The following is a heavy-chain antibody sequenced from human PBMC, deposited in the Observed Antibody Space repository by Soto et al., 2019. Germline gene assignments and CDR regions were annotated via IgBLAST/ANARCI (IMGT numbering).Heavy chain of an antibody. D-gene: IGHD5-12*01. CDR3: AKDHWAAYSGYAIRNDLDV. CDR2: ISYEGSKT. CDR1: GFTFSDYG. Sequence: GGSLRLSCPASGFTFSDYGIHWVRQAPGKGLEWVAVISYEGSKTYYADSVKGRFTIARDNSKNTLYLQMASLRPEDTAVYYCAKDHWAAYSGYAIRNDLDVWGQGT. V-gene: IGHV3-30*18. J-gene: IGHJ6*02.